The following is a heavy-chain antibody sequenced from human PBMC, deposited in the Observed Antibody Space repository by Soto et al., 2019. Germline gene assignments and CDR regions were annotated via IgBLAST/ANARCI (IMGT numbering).Heavy chain of an antibody. CDR3: ARLVVTAIHPIY. CDR1: GGTFSSYA. V-gene: IGHV1-69*13. J-gene: IGHJ4*02. D-gene: IGHD2-21*02. Sequence: ASVKVSCKASGGTFSSYAISWVRQAPGQGLEWMGGIIPIFGTANYAQKFQGRVTITADESTSTAYMELSSLRSEDTAVYYCARLVVTAIHPIYWGQGTLVTVSS. CDR2: IIPIFGTA.